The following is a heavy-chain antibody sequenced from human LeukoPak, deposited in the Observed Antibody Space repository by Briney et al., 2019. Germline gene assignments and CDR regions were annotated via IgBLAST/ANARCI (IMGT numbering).Heavy chain of an antibody. CDR3: ARVRGRVQLWLYYFDY. CDR1: GGSFSGYY. Sequence: SETLSLTCAVYGGSFSGYYWSWIRQPPGKGLEWIGEINHSGSTNYNPSLKSRVTISVDTSKNQFSLKLSSVTAADTAVYYCARVRGRVQLWLYYFDYWGQGTLVTVSS. J-gene: IGHJ4*02. D-gene: IGHD5-18*01. CDR2: INHSGST. V-gene: IGHV4-34*01.